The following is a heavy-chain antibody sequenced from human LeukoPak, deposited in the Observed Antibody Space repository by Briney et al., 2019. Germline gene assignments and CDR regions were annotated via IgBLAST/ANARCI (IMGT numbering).Heavy chain of an antibody. D-gene: IGHD4-11*01. V-gene: IGHV4-39*01. Sequence: SETLSLTCTVSGGSISSSSYYWGWIRQPPGKGLEWIGSIYYSGSTYYNPSLKSRVTISVDTSKNQFSLKLSSVTAADTAVYYCARHLAGATTGTMDWFDPWGQGTLVTVPS. CDR1: GGSISSSSYY. CDR3: ARHLAGATTGTMDWFDP. CDR2: IYYSGST. J-gene: IGHJ5*02.